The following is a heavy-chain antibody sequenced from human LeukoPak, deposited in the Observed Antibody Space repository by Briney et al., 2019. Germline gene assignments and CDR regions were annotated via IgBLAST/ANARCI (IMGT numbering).Heavy chain of an antibody. CDR1: GYTFTIYY. Sequence: ASVTVSCKASGYTFTIYYMHWVRQAPGQGLEWMGIINPSGGSTSYAQKFQGRVTMTRDMSTSTVYMELSSLRSEDTAVYYCAVGATMGENFDYWGQGTLVTVSS. CDR2: INPSGGST. D-gene: IGHD1-26*01. V-gene: IGHV1-46*03. CDR3: AVGATMGENFDY. J-gene: IGHJ4*02.